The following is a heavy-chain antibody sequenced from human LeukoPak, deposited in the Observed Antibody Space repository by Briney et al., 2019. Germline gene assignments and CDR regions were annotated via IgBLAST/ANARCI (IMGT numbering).Heavy chain of an antibody. Sequence: PSETLSLTCTVSGDSISSGDYSWSWIRQPPGKGLEWIGYIYYSGSTYYNPSLKSRVTISVDTSKNQFSLKLSSVTAADTALYYCAREGYSGSGGYNWFDPWGQGTLVTVSS. J-gene: IGHJ5*02. V-gene: IGHV4-30-4*01. CDR3: AREGYSGSGGYNWFDP. CDR1: GDSISSGDYS. CDR2: IYYSGST. D-gene: IGHD5-12*01.